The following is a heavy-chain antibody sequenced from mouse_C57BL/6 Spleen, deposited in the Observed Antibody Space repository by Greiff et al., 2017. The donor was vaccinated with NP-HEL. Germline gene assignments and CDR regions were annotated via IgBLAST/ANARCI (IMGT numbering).Heavy chain of an antibody. Sequence: QVQLQQPGAELVKPGASVKLSCKASGYTFTSYWMHWVKQRPGQGLEWIGMIHPNSGSTNYNEKFKSKATLTVDKSSSTAYMQLSSLTSEAAAFYYCARTDFYYAMDYWGQGTSVTVSS. V-gene: IGHV1-64*01. CDR1: GYTFTSYW. CDR3: ARTDFYYAMDY. CDR2: IHPNSGST. J-gene: IGHJ4*01.